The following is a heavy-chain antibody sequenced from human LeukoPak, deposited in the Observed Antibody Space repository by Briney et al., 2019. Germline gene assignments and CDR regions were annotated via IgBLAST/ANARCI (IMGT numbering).Heavy chain of an antibody. V-gene: IGHV3-48*04. CDR1: GFTFSSYS. D-gene: IGHD3-10*01. CDR3: ARDYGSGNYYYYGMDV. J-gene: IGHJ6*02. CDR2: ISSSSSTI. Sequence: GGSLRLSCAASGFTFSSYSMNWVRQAPGKGLEWVSYISSSSSTIYYADSVKGRFTISRDNAKNSLYLQMNSLRAEDTAVYCCARDYGSGNYYYYGMDVWGQGTTVTVSS.